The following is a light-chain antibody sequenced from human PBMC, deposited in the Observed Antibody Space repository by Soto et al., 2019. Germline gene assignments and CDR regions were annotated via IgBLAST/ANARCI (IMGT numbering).Light chain of an antibody. CDR2: LSSDGSH. Sequence: QPVLTQSPSASASLGASVKLTCTLSSGHSSYAIAWHQQQPEKGPRYLMKLSSDGSHSKGDGIPDRFSGSSSGAERYLTISSPQSEDEAEYYCQTWDTGARVVFGGGTKLTVL. CDR1: SGHSSYA. V-gene: IGLV4-69*01. CDR3: QTWDTGARVV. J-gene: IGLJ2*01.